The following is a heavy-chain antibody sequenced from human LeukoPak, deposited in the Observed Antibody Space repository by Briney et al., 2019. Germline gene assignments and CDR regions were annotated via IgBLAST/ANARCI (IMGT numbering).Heavy chain of an antibody. CDR1: GYSISSGYY. CDR3: ARDVWFDP. J-gene: IGHJ5*02. CDR2: IYHSGST. Sequence: SETLSLTCTVSGYSISSGYYWGWIRQPPGKGLEWIGSIYHSGSTYYNPSLKSRVTISVDTSKNQFSLKLSSVTAADTAVYYCARDVWFDPWGQGTLVTVSS. V-gene: IGHV4-38-2*02.